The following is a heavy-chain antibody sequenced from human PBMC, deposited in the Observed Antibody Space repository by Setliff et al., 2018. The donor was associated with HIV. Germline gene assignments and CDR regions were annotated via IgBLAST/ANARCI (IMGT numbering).Heavy chain of an antibody. J-gene: IGHJ4*02. CDR3: AADYYDSSGYHPFDY. CDR1: GFTFSSYS. V-gene: IGHV3-NL1*01. Sequence: PGGSLRLSCAASGFTFSSYSMNWVRQAPGKGLEWVAGVSSSGGGRYYADSVKGRFTISRDNSKNTLYLQMNSLRAEGTAVYYCAADYYDSSGYHPFDYWGQGTLVTVSS. CDR2: VSSSGGGR. D-gene: IGHD3-22*01.